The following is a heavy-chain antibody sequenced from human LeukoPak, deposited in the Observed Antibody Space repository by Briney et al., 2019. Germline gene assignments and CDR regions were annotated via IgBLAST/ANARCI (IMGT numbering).Heavy chain of an antibody. J-gene: IGHJ3*02. D-gene: IGHD2-21*01. CDR1: GGSISSSSYY. V-gene: IGHV4-39*01. CDR2: IYYSGST. Sequence: PSETLSLTCTVSGGSISSSSYYWGWIRQPPGKGLEWIGSIYYSGSTYYNPSLKSRVTISVDTSKNQFSLKLSSVTAADTAVYYCARHRRRKHIVVVIARVPGALHDAFDIWGQGTMVTVSS. CDR3: ARHRRRKHIVVVIARVPGALHDAFDI.